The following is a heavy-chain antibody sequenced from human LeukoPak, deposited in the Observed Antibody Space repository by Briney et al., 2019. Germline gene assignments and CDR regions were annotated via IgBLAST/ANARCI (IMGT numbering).Heavy chain of an antibody. D-gene: IGHD3-22*01. V-gene: IGHV5-51*01. CDR3: VTYYDSSGYWLPWDY. J-gene: IGHJ4*02. CDR2: IYPGDSDT. CDR1: GYSFTSYW. Sequence: GESLKISCKGSGYSFTSYWIGWVRQMPGKGLEWMGIIYPGDSDTRYSPSFQGQVTISADKSISTAYLQWSSLKASDTAMYYCVTYYDSSGYWLPWDYWGQGTLVTVSS.